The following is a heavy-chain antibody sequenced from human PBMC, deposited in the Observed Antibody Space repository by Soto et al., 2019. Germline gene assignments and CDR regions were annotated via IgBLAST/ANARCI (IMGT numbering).Heavy chain of an antibody. D-gene: IGHD1-26*01. J-gene: IGHJ5*02. Sequence: ASVKVSCKAPRDTFTSYYINWVRQAPGQGPEWMGVINPHGGSTAYAQKFKGRVTLTRDTSASTVYMEVSSLTPEDTAMYYCARSSGGNFGIIIEGTNWFAPWGQGTLVTVSS. V-gene: IGHV1-46*01. CDR2: INPHGGST. CDR3: ARSSGGNFGIIIEGTNWFAP. CDR1: RDTFTSYY.